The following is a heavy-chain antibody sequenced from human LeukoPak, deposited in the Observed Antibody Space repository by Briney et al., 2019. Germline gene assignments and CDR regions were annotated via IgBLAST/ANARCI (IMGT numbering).Heavy chain of an antibody. CDR1: GYTFTSYD. D-gene: IGHD3-3*01. CDR3: ARAGPITIFGVVIDAFDI. Sequence: ASVKVSCKASGYTFTSYDINWVRQATGQGLEWMGWMNPNSGNTGYAQKFQGRVTMTRDTSISTAYMELSRLRSDDTAVYYCARAGPITIFGVVIDAFDIWGQGTMVTVSS. CDR2: MNPNSGNT. V-gene: IGHV1-8*01. J-gene: IGHJ3*02.